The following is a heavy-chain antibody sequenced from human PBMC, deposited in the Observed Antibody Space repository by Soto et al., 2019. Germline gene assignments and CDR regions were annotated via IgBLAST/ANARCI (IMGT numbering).Heavy chain of an antibody. J-gene: IGHJ4*02. CDR2: IIPILGIA. CDR1: GGTFSSYT. D-gene: IGHD3-16*01. CDR3: ASVPVDYVLHYFDY. V-gene: IGHV1-69*02. Sequence: QVQLVQSGAEVKKPGSSVKVSCKASGGTFSSYTISWVRQAPGQGLEWMGRIIPILGIANYAQKFQGRVTITADKSTSTAYMELSSLRSDDTAVYYCASVPVDYVLHYFDYWGQGTLVTVSS.